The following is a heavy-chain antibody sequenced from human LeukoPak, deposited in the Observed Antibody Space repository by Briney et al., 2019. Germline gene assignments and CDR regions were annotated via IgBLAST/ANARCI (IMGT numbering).Heavy chain of an antibody. CDR1: GFTFSSHW. Sequence: GWALRLSCAASGFTFSSHWMSWVRQAPGKGLEGVANIREDGSLHYYVDSVEGRFTISSDNARKSVFLQMNTMRVDDTAVYYCTRVSGAYDVSDYWGQGALVTVSS. J-gene: IGHJ4*02. D-gene: IGHD3-3*01. V-gene: IGHV3-7*03. CDR2: IREDGSLH. CDR3: TRVSGAYDVSDY.